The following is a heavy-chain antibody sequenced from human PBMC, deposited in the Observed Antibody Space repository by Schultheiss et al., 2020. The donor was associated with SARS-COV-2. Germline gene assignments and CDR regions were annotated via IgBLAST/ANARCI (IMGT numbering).Heavy chain of an antibody. CDR1: EYSLTGYA. CDR2: IHTGNGDT. J-gene: IGHJ4*02. D-gene: IGHD6-6*01. Sequence: ASAKVSCKASEYSLTGYALHWVRQAPGQRLEWMGWIHTGNGDTRYSQNLQGRVTITRDTTATTAYMELSSLRSEDTAVYYCARDRGIEGRQGHYYFDYWGQGTLVTVSS. V-gene: IGHV1-3*04. CDR3: ARDRGIEGRQGHYYFDY.